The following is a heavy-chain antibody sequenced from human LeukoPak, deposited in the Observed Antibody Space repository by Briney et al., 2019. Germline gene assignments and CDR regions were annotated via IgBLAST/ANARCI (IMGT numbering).Heavy chain of an antibody. J-gene: IGHJ4*02. CDR2: IYYSGST. Sequence: PSETLSLTCTVSGGSISSTSYYWGWIRQPPGKGLEWIGRIYYSGSTYYNPSLRSRVTISVDTSKNQFSLKLSSVTAADTAVYYCARDLYDFWSGYSGRLYYFDYWGQGTLVTVSS. CDR3: ARDLYDFWSGYSGRLYYFDY. V-gene: IGHV4-39*07. D-gene: IGHD3-3*01. CDR1: GGSISSTSYY.